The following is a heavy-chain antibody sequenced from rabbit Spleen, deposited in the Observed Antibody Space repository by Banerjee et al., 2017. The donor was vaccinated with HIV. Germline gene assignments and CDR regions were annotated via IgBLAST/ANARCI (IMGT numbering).Heavy chain of an antibody. Sequence: QEQLEESGGDLVKPEGSLTLTCTASGFSFSSYYYMCWVRQAPGKGLEWIACIYGGSSGITYYASWAKGRFTISKTSSTTVTLQMTSLTAADTATYFCARSDSGMTYAFNLWGPGTLVTVS. CDR3: ARSDSGMTYAFNL. J-gene: IGHJ4*01. V-gene: IGHV1S45*01. CDR1: GFSFSSYYY. CDR2: IYGGSSGIT. D-gene: IGHD1-1*01.